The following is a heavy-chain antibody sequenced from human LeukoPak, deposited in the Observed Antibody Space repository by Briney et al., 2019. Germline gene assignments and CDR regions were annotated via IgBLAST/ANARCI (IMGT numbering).Heavy chain of an antibody. Sequence: PGGSLRLSCAASGFTLSSYGMSWVRQAPGKGLVWVSRINSDGSSTSYADSVKGRFTISRDNAKNTLYLQMNSLRAEDTAVYYCARGAAYYDILTGPGFDYWGQGTLVTVSS. V-gene: IGHV3-74*01. CDR3: ARGAAYYDILTGPGFDY. CDR2: INSDGSST. D-gene: IGHD3-9*01. J-gene: IGHJ4*02. CDR1: GFTLSSYG.